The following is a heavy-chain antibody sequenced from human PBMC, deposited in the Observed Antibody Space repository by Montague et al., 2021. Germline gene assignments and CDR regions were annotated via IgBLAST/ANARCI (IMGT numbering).Heavy chain of an antibody. CDR1: GGSFSVYS. CDR2: VNARGSS. Sequence: SETLSLTCAVSGGSFSVYSWSWIRQSPGNRLEWIGEVNARGSSNFNPSLKSRLTISVDTSNKHLSLNLRSVTAADTAVYYCARRGIVGGGQKGYFDAMDVWGQGTTVIV. V-gene: IGHV4-34*01. J-gene: IGHJ6*02. CDR3: ARRGIVGGGQKGYFDAMDV. D-gene: IGHD1-26*01.